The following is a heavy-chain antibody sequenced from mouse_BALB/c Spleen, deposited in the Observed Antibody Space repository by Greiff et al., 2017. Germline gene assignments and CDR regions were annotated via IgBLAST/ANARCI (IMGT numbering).Heavy chain of an antibody. D-gene: IGHD2-10*01. Sequence: EVMLVESGGGLVKPGGSLKLSCAASGFTFSDYYMYWVRQTPEKRLEWVATISDGGSYTYYPDSVKGRFTISRDNAKNNLYLQMSSLKSEDTAMYYCASAYYGNPWFAYWGQGTLVTVSA. CDR1: GFTFSDYY. V-gene: IGHV5-4*02. CDR2: ISDGGSYT. CDR3: ASAYYGNPWFAY. J-gene: IGHJ3*01.